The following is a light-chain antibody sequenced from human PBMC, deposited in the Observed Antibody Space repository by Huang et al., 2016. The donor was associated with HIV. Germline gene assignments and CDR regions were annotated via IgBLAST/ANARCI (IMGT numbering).Light chain of an antibody. J-gene: IGKJ3*01. CDR1: QSVSSN. Sequence: EIVMTQSPATLSVSPGERATLSCRASQSVSSNLAWYQQKPGQAPRLLIYGASTRATGIPARVSGNGSGTQFTLTISSLQSEDFAVYYCQQYNNWPPITFGPGTKVDIK. V-gene: IGKV3-15*01. CDR2: GAS. CDR3: QQYNNWPPIT.